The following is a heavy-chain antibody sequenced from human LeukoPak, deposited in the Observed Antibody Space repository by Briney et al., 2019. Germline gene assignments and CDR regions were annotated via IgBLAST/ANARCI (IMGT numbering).Heavy chain of an antibody. CDR3: AKSDGYNPSQYFQH. CDR2: ISGSGGST. D-gene: IGHD5-24*01. V-gene: IGHV3-23*01. J-gene: IGHJ1*01. CDR1: GFTFSSYA. Sequence: PGGSLRLSWAASGFTFSSYAMSWVRQAQGKGLEWVSAISGSGGSTYYADSVKGRFTISRDNSKNTLYLQMNSLRAEDTAVYYCAKSDGYNPSQYFQHWGQGTLVTVSS.